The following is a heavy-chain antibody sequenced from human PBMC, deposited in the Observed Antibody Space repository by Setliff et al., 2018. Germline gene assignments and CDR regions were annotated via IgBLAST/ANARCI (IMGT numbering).Heavy chain of an antibody. J-gene: IGHJ3*01. V-gene: IGHV4-39*01. CDR3: ARAHRYFSDTSGYFYDQGRSAFDV. D-gene: IGHD3-22*01. Sequence: SETLSLTCTVSSGSISSDNYYWGWIRQPPGKGLEWIGTLSYNGNAYYTPSLKSRVTISIDTSKNQFSLKLSAVTAADTALYYCARAHRYFSDTSGYFYDQGRSAFDVWGQGTMVTVSS. CDR1: SGSISSDNYY. CDR2: LSYNGNA.